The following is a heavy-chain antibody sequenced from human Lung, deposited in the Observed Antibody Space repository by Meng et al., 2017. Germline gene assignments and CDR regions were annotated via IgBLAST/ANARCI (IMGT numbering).Heavy chain of an antibody. CDR3: ARGPTTMAHDFDY. D-gene: IGHD4-11*01. J-gene: IGHJ4*02. V-gene: IGHV4-34*01. CDR1: GGSFSDYY. CDR2: INHSGST. Sequence: QVPLQEWGAGLLKPSETLSLSCFVSGGSFSDYYWSWIRQPPGKGLEWIGEINHSGSTNYNPSLESRATISVDTSQNNLSLKLSSVTAADSAVYYCARGPTTMAHDFDYWGQGTLVTVSS.